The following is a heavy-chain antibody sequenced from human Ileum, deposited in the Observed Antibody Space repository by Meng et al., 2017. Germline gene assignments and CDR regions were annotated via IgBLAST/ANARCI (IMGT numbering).Heavy chain of an antibody. J-gene: IGHJ4*02. CDR2: INGDGSTT. CDR3: TRAGSFRHDY. D-gene: IGHD2-15*01. Sequence: EVLLVESGGGLVRPGGSLSLSCAISGSTFSDYWMHWVRQTPGKGLVWVSRINGDGSTTTYADSVKGRFTISRDNAESTLYLQMNSLRVDDTAVYYCTRAGSFRHDYWGQGALVTVSS. CDR1: GSTFSDYW. V-gene: IGHV3-74*01.